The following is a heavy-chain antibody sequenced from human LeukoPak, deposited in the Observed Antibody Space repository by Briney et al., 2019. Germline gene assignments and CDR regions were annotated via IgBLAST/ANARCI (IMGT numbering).Heavy chain of an antibody. D-gene: IGHD5-24*01. CDR3: TTDWRWLQLNY. CDR2: IKSKTSGGTK. V-gene: IGHV3-15*01. J-gene: IGHJ4*02. CDR1: GFTFSNAW. Sequence: GGSLRLSCAASGFTFSNAWMSWVRQAPGKGLEWVGRIKSKTSGGTKDYAATVKVRFTISRDDSKNTLYLQMNSLNTEDTAVYYCTTDWRWLQLNYWGQGTLVTVSS.